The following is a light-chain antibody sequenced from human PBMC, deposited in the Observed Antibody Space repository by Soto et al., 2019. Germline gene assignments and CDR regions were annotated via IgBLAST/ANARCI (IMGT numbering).Light chain of an antibody. V-gene: IGKV3-11*01. J-gene: IGKJ1*01. CDR2: DAS. Sequence: IVLTQSPATLSLSPGERATLSCRASQSVSIDLAWYQQKPGQAPRLLIYDASNRATGIAARFSGGGSGTDFTLTISSPEPEDFAVYYCQQRSQWPWTFGQGTKV. CDR3: QQRSQWPWT. CDR1: QSVSID.